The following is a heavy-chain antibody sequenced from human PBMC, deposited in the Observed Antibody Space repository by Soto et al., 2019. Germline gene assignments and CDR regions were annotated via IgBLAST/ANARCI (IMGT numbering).Heavy chain of an antibody. CDR1: GFPLSRYT. J-gene: IGHJ6*02. Sequence: GGSQRLSCAASGFPLSRYTMHWVRQAPGKGLEWVSGINWNSGSIGYADSVKGRFTISRDNAKTSLYLQMNSLRAEDTALYYCAKDRGSGSYAANYYYYGMDVWGQGTTVTVSS. V-gene: IGHV3-9*01. CDR3: AKDRGSGSYAANYYYYGMDV. CDR2: INWNSGSI. D-gene: IGHD3-10*01.